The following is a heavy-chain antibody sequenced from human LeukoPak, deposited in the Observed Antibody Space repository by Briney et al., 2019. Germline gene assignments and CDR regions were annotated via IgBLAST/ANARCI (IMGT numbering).Heavy chain of an antibody. Sequence: GGSLRLSCVASGFTFSNFWMSWVRQAPGRGLEWVSAISGSGGNTYYADSVKGRFTISRDNSKNTLYLQMNSLRAEDTAVYYCAKDKGWGYSTYDFYGMDVWGQGTTVTVSS. CDR2: ISGSGGNT. CDR1: GFTFSNFW. V-gene: IGHV3-23*01. J-gene: IGHJ6*02. D-gene: IGHD1-26*01. CDR3: AKDKGWGYSTYDFYGMDV.